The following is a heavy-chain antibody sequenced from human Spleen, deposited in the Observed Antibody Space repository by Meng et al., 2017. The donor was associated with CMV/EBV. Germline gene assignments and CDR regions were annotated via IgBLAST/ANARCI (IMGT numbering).Heavy chain of an antibody. V-gene: IGHV5-51*01. CDR1: GYTFTHYW. D-gene: IGHD7-27*01. CDR3: ARLQLGTKSVFDY. CDR2: IYPGDSET. Sequence: GESLKISCKGSGYTFTHYWIGWVRQMPGKGLEWMGIIYPGDSETRYSPSFQGQVTISADKSISTAYLQWSSLKASDTAIYYVARLQLGTKSVFDYWGQGTLVTVSS. J-gene: IGHJ4*02.